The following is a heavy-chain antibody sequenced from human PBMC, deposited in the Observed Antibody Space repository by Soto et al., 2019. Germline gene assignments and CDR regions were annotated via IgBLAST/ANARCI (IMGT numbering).Heavy chain of an antibody. Sequence: SETLSLTCTVSGGSISSGDYYWSWIRQPPGKGLEWIGYIYYSGSTYYNPSLKSRVTISEDTSKNQFSLKLSSVTAADTAVYYCAGGNTPVDYWGQGTLVTVSA. V-gene: IGHV4-30-4*01. CDR3: AGGNTPVDY. CDR2: IYYSGST. J-gene: IGHJ4*02. CDR1: GGSISSGDYY. D-gene: IGHD2-2*02.